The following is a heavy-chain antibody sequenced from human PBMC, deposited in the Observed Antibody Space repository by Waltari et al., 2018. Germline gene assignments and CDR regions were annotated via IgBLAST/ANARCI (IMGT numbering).Heavy chain of an antibody. V-gene: IGHV4-59*01. CDR1: GGSISSYY. Sequence: QVQLQESGPGLVKPSETLSLTCTVSGGSISSYYWSWIRQPPGKGLEWIGYIDYSGSTNYNPSLKSRVTISVDTSKNQFSLKLSSVTAADTAVYYCARDRVDYDFWSGYRDAFDIWGQGTMVTVSS. J-gene: IGHJ3*02. D-gene: IGHD3-3*01. CDR2: IDYSGST. CDR3: ARDRVDYDFWSGYRDAFDI.